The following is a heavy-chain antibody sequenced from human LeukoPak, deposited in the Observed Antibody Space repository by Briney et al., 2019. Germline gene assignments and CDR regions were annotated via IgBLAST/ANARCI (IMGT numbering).Heavy chain of an antibody. CDR1: GFTFTSSA. J-gene: IGHJ4*02. V-gene: IGHV1-58*01. Sequence: SVKVSCKASGFTFTSSAVQWVRQARGQRLEWIGWIVVGSGNTNYAQKFQERVTITRDMSTSTAYMELRSPRSDDTAVYYCARRGGWWHFDYWGQGTLVTVSS. CDR2: IVVGSGNT. D-gene: IGHD6-19*01. CDR3: ARRGGWWHFDY.